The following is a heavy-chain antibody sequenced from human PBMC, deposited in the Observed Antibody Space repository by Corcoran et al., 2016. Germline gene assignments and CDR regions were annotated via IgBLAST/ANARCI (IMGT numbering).Heavy chain of an antibody. D-gene: IGHD3-9*01. V-gene: IGHV3-30*18. CDR2: ISYDGSNK. J-gene: IGHJ4*02. CDR3: AKDGVLRYFDWSHALWRMGIYFDY. Sequence: QVQLVESGGGVVQPGRSLRLSCAASGFTFSSYGMHWVRQAPGKGLEWVADISYDGSNKYYADSVKGRFTISRDNSKNTLYLQMNSLRAEDTAVYYCAKDGVLRYFDWSHALWRMGIYFDYWGQGTLVTVSS. CDR1: GFTFSSYG.